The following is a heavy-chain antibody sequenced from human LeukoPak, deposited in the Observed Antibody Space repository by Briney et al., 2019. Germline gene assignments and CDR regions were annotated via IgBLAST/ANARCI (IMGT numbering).Heavy chain of an antibody. Sequence: PGGSLRLSCAASGFTFSNYWMSWVRQAPGKGLEWVANIKEDGTDIYYVDSVKGRFTISRDNAKDSLYLQINSPRVEDTAVYYCATSRAFDYWGQGTLVTVSS. J-gene: IGHJ4*02. CDR3: ATSRAFDY. V-gene: IGHV3-7*03. CDR1: GFTFSNYW. CDR2: IKEDGTDI.